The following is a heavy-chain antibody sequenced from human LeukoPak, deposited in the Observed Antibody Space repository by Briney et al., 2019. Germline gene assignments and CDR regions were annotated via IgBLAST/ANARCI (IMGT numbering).Heavy chain of an antibody. Sequence: GGSLRLSCSASGFTVSNNYMTWVRQAPGKGLEWVSTIYSNGDTYYPDSVRGRFTISRDNSQNTLYLQMNSLRAGDTAVYYCAREAPYYMVVWGKGTTVTASS. CDR1: GFTVSNNY. V-gene: IGHV3-53*01. CDR3: AREAPYYMVV. CDR2: IYSNGDT. J-gene: IGHJ6*03.